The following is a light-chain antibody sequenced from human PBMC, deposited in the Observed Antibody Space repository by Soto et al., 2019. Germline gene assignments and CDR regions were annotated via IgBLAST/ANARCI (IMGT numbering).Light chain of an antibody. CDR1: SSDVGNYNY. CDR2: EVN. J-gene: IGLJ1*01. Sequence: QSVLTQPASVSGSPGQSITISCTGTSSDVGNYNYVSWFQQHPGKAPKLIIYEVNNRSSGVSDRFFGSKSGNTASLTISGLQAEDEADYYCSSYTSSSTSYVFGTGTKLTV. V-gene: IGLV2-14*01. CDR3: SSYTSSSTSYV.